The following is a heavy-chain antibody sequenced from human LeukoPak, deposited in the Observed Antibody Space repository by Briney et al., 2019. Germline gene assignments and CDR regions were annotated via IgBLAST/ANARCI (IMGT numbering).Heavy chain of an antibody. CDR3: ARYEQRPGVTASDP. CDR2: ISGSGGST. D-gene: IGHD2-21*02. V-gene: IGHV3-23*01. CDR1: GFTFSSYA. J-gene: IGHJ5*02. Sequence: GGSLRLSCAASGFTFSSYAMSWVRQGPGKGLEWVSAISGSGGSTYYADSVQGRFTISRDYARNTLYLQMNSLGVEDTAMYYCARYEQRPGVTASDPWSQGTLVTVSS.